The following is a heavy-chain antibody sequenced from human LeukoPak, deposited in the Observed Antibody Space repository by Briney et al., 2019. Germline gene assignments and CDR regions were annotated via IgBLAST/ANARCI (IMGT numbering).Heavy chain of an antibody. CDR1: GGSISSGSYY. Sequence: SETLSLXCTVSGGSISSGSYYWSWIRQPAGKGLEWIGRIYTSGSTNYNPSLKSRVTISVDTSKNQFSLKLSSVTAADTAVYYCARGPGLYYYYYMDVWGKGTTVTVSS. J-gene: IGHJ6*03. CDR2: IYTSGST. CDR3: ARGPGLYYYYYMDV. V-gene: IGHV4-61*02.